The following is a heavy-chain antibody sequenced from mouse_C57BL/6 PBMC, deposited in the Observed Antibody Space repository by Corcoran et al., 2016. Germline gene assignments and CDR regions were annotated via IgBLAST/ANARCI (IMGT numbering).Heavy chain of an antibody. D-gene: IGHD6-1*01. CDR1: GYTFTTYG. Sequence: QIQLVQSGPELKKPGETVKISCKASGYTFTTYGMSWVKQAPGKGLKWMGWINTYSGVPTYADDFKGRFAFSLETSASTAYLQINNLKNEDTATYFCARPPSGYNFDYWGQGTTLTVSS. CDR2: INTYSGVP. V-gene: IGHV9-3*01. CDR3: ARPPSGYNFDY. J-gene: IGHJ2*01.